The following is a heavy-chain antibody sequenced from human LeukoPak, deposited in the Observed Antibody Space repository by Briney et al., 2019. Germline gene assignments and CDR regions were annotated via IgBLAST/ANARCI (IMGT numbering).Heavy chain of an antibody. D-gene: IGHD2-2*01. Sequence: SETLSLTCTVSGGSISSYYWGWIRQPPGKGLEWIGYIYYSGSTNYNPSLKSRVTISVDTSKNQFSLKLSSVTAADTAVYYCARGPHCTSTSCYYFDYWGQGTLVTVSS. V-gene: IGHV4-59*01. J-gene: IGHJ4*02. CDR2: IYYSGST. CDR3: ARGPHCTSTSCYYFDY. CDR1: GGSISSYY.